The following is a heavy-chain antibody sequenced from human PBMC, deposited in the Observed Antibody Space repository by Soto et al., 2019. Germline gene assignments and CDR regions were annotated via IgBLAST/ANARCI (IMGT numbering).Heavy chain of an antibody. V-gene: IGHV4-39*01. J-gene: IGHJ4*02. CDR3: ADMRGQWLPRD. CDR2: INSGGSA. CDR1: GGSVRSTNY. D-gene: IGHD6-19*01. Sequence: PSETLSLTCAVSGGSVRSTNYWSWVRQPPGEGLEWIGNINSGGSAYYYPSLRSRVTISVDTSKNQFSLRLSSVTAADTAVYYCADMRGQWLPRDWGQGILVTVSS.